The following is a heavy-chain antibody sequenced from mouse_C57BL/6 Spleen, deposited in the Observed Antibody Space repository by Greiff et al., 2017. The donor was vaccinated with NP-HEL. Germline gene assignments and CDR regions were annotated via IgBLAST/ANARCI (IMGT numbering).Heavy chain of an antibody. D-gene: IGHD1-1*01. Sequence: DVHLVESGGGLVKPGGSLKLSCAASGFTFSSYAMSWVRQTPEKRLEWVATISDGGSYTYYPDNVKGRFTISRDNAKNNLYLQMSHLKSEDTAMYYCARDRFITTVVAPGFAYWGQGTLVTVSA. V-gene: IGHV5-4*01. J-gene: IGHJ3*01. CDR2: ISDGGSYT. CDR1: GFTFSSYA. CDR3: ARDRFITTVVAPGFAY.